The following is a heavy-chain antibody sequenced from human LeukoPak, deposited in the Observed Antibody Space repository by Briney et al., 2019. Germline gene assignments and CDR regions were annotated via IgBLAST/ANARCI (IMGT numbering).Heavy chain of an antibody. CDR1: GYSISSGYY. Sequence: TSETLSLTCTVSGYSISSGYYWGWIRQPPGKGLEWIGSIYHSGSTYYNPSLKSRVTISVDTSKNQFSLKLSSVTAADTAVYYCARDLGSYGFPKPYYFDYWGQGTLVTVSS. CDR3: ARDLGSYGFPKPYYFDY. D-gene: IGHD5-18*01. V-gene: IGHV4-38-2*02. CDR2: IYHSGST. J-gene: IGHJ4*02.